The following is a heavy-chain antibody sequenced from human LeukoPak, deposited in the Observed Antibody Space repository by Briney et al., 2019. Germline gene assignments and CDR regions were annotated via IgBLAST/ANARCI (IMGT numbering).Heavy chain of an antibody. D-gene: IGHD3-22*01. CDR2: ISWNSGSI. J-gene: IGHJ4*02. V-gene: IGHV3-9*01. CDR1: GFTFDDYA. CDR3: AKDHYYDSSGPGDY. Sequence: GGSLRLSCAASGFTFDDYAMHWVRQAPGKGLEWVSGISWNSGSIGYADSVRGRFTISRDNAKNSLYPQMNSLRAEDTALYYCAKDHYYDSSGPGDYWGQGTLVTVSS.